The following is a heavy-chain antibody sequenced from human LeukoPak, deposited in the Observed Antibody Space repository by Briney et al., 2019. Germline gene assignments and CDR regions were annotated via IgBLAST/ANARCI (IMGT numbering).Heavy chain of an antibody. CDR3: ARVDDYGDYVPGY. V-gene: IGHV3-74*01. CDR1: GFTLSSYW. D-gene: IGHD4-17*01. J-gene: IGHJ4*02. Sequence: GGSLRLSCAASGFTLSSYWMHWVRQAPGKGLVWVSRINSDGSGTSYADSVKGRFTISRDNAKNTLYLQMNSLRAEDTAVYYCARVDDYGDYVPGYWGQGTLVTVSS. CDR2: INSDGSGT.